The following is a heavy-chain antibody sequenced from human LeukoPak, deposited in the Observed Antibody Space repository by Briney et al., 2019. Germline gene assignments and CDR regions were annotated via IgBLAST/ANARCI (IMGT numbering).Heavy chain of an antibody. V-gene: IGHV1-8*01. J-gene: IGHJ4*02. D-gene: IGHD3-9*01. CDR3: ATAPSRLRYFDWLLYGGGDY. Sequence: ASVKVSCKASGYTFTSYDINWVRQATGQGLEWMGWMNPNSGNTGYAQKFQGRVTMTRDTSISTAYMVLSSLRSEDTAVYYCATAPSRLRYFDWLLYGGGDYWGQGTLVTVSS. CDR1: GYTFTSYD. CDR2: MNPNSGNT.